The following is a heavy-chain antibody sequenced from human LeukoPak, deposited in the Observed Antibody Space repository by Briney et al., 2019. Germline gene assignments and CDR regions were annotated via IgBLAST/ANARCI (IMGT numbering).Heavy chain of an antibody. CDR1: GGSTSSGNYY. CDR3: ARAGPSGFDP. J-gene: IGHJ5*02. Sequence: MPSETLSLTCTVSGGSTSSGNYYWSWIRQPPGKGLEWIGYIYYSGSTNYNPSLKSRVTISVDTSKNQFSLKLSSVTAADTAVYYCARAGPSGFDPWGRGTLVTVSS. V-gene: IGHV4-61*01. CDR2: IYYSGST.